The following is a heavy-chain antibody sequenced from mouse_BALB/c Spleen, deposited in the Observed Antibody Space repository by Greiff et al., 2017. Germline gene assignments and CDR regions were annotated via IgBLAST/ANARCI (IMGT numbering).Heavy chain of an antibody. J-gene: IGHJ1*01. Sequence: EVKVVESGGGLVKPGGSLKLSCAASGFTFSDYYMYWVRQTPEKRLEWVATISDGGSYTYYPDSVKGRFTISRDNAKNNLYLQMSSLKSEDTAMYYCARVAYYGNYGYFDVWGAGTTVTVSS. CDR2: ISDGGSYT. V-gene: IGHV5-4*02. CDR1: GFTFSDYY. D-gene: IGHD2-10*01. CDR3: ARVAYYGNYGYFDV.